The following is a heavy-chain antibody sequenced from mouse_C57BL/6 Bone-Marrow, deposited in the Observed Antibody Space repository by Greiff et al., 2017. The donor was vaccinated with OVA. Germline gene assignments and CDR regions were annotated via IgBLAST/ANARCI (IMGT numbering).Heavy chain of an antibody. D-gene: IGHD1-1*01. CDR2: ISDGGSYT. Sequence: EVNLVESGGGLVKPGGSLKLSCAASGFTFSSYAMSWVRQTPGKRLEWVATISDGGSYTYYPDNVKGRFTISRDNAKNNLYLQMSHLKSEDTAVYYCARVYYYGTIDYWGQGTTLTVSS. V-gene: IGHV5-4*03. CDR1: GFTFSSYA. CDR3: ARVYYYGTIDY. J-gene: IGHJ2*01.